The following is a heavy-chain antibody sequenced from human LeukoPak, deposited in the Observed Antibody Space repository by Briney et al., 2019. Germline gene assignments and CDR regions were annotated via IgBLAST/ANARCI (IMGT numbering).Heavy chain of an antibody. V-gene: IGHV3-23*01. CDR1: GFTFSSYA. CDR2: ISDSGGST. Sequence: GGSLRLSCAASGFTFSSYAMSWVRQAPGKGLEWVSAISDSGGSTYYADSVKGRFIISRDNSKNTLYLQMSSLRAEDTAVYYCAKDFEGFGELWGTFDYWGQGTLVTVSS. J-gene: IGHJ4*02. CDR3: AKDFEGFGELWGTFDY. D-gene: IGHD3-10*01.